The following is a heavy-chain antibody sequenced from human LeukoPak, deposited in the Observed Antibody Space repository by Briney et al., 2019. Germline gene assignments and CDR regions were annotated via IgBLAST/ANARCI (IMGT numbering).Heavy chain of an antibody. CDR2: ISGSGGST. CDR3: AKPKRNSGSYRGFDY. D-gene: IGHD1-26*01. Sequence: GGSLRPSCAAPGLTFSSYAMSWVRQAPGKGLEWISAISGSGGSTYYADSVKGRFTISRDNSKNTLYLQMNSLRAEDTAVYYCAKPKRNSGSYRGFDYWGQGTLVTVSS. CDR1: GLTFSSYA. J-gene: IGHJ4*02. V-gene: IGHV3-23*01.